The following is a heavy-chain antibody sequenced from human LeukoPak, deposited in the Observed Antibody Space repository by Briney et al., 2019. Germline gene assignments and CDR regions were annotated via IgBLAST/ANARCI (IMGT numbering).Heavy chain of an antibody. Sequence: GGSLRLSCAASGFTFSSYAMSWVRQAPGKGLEWVSAISGSGGSTYYADSVKGRFTISRDNSKNTLYLQMNSLRAEDTAVYYCAKDYSAPGLRYSGGGLENRAFDIWGQGTMVTVSS. V-gene: IGHV3-23*01. D-gene: IGHD6-19*01. CDR3: AKDYSAPGLRYSGGGLENRAFDI. CDR2: ISGSGGST. J-gene: IGHJ3*02. CDR1: GFTFSSYA.